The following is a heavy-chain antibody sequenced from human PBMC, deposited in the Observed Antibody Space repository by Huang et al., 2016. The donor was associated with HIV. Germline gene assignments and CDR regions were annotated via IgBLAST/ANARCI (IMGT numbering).Heavy chain of an antibody. CDR1: GYTFTSYD. CDR3: ARGQKCIREGLDY. Sequence: QVQLVQSGAEVKKPGASVTVSFKASGYTFTSYDINWVRQATGHGLEGMGWMNPNSGNTGYAQKFQGRVTITRNASVGTAYRELGSLRSEDTAVYYCARGQKCIREGLDYWGQGTLVTVSS. J-gene: IGHJ4*02. V-gene: IGHV1-8*03. D-gene: IGHD2-21*01. CDR2: MNPNSGNT.